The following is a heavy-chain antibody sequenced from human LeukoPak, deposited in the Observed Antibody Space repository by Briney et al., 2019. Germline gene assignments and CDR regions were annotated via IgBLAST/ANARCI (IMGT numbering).Heavy chain of an antibody. CDR1: GGSISSGGYS. V-gene: IGHV4-61*08. Sequence: SETLSLTCAVSGGSISSGGYSWSWIRQPPGKGLEWIGYIYYSGSTNYNPSLKSRVTISVDTSKNQFSLKLSSVTAADTAVYYCARTYYDILSRGGMDVWGQGTTVTVSS. D-gene: IGHD3-9*01. CDR2: IYYSGST. J-gene: IGHJ6*02. CDR3: ARTYYDILSRGGMDV.